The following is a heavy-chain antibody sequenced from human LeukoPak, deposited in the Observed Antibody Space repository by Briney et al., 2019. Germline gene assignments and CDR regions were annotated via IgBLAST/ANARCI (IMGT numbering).Heavy chain of an antibody. Sequence: GGSLRLSCAASGFTFSSYWMSWVRQAPGKGPEWVANIKQDGSEKYYVDSVKGRFTISRDNAKNSLYLQMNSLRAEDTAVYYCAGYQLLNDAFDIWGQGTMVTVSS. CDR1: GFTFSSYW. J-gene: IGHJ3*02. V-gene: IGHV3-7*01. D-gene: IGHD2-2*01. CDR2: IKQDGSEK. CDR3: AGYQLLNDAFDI.